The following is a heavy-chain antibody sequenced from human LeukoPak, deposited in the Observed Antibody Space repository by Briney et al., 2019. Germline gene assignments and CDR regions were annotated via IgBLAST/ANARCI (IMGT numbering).Heavy chain of an antibody. CDR3: AREESGGYFDY. CDR2: INPTGSST. CDR1: GYTFTGYY. J-gene: IGHJ4*02. D-gene: IGHD2-8*02. Sequence: ASVKVSCKASGYTFTGYYMHWVRQAPGQRLEWMGLINPTGSSTNYAQKFRGRVTMTRDTSTTTVYMELSSLRSEDTAVYYCAREESGGYFDYWGQGTLVTVSA. V-gene: IGHV1-46*01.